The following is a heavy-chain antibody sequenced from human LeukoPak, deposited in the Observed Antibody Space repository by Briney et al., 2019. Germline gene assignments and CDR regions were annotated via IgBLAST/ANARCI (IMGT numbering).Heavy chain of an antibody. D-gene: IGHD1-14*01. J-gene: IGHJ6*02. CDR3: AKDRGAPDYYYYYYGMDV. V-gene: IGHV3-74*01. Sequence: ESGGSLRLSCAASGFSFSSYWMHWVRHVSGKGLVWVSRINGDGRSTSYADSVKGRFTITRDNAKNTLFLQMNSLGAEDTAVYYCAKDRGAPDYYYYYYGMDVWGQGTTVTVS. CDR1: GFSFSSYW. CDR2: INGDGRST.